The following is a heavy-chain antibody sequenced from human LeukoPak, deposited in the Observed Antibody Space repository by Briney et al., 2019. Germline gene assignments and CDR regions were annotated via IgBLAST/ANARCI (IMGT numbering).Heavy chain of an antibody. V-gene: IGHV1-8*01. Sequence: ASVKVSCKASGYTFTSYDINWVRQATGQGLEWMGWMNPNSGNTGYAQKFQGRVTMTRTTSISTAYMELSSLRSEDTAVYYCARESESSGDFDYWGQGTLVTVSS. CDR1: GYTFTSYD. CDR2: MNPNSGNT. D-gene: IGHD3-22*01. CDR3: ARESESSGDFDY. J-gene: IGHJ4*02.